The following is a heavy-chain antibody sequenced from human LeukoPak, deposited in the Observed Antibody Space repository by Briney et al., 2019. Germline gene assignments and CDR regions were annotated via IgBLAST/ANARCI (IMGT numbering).Heavy chain of an antibody. CDR3: ARPTGNKSGYYYFED. V-gene: IGHV4-39*01. CDR1: GGSIGSSGYY. D-gene: IGHD3-22*01. Sequence: ASETLSLTCTVSGGSIGSSGYYWAWIRQPPGKGLQWIGTIYYRGDTYYHPSLQSRVTISVDASKNLFSLRVNSVTAADTAVYYCARPTGNKSGYYYFEDWGQGSLVTVSS. J-gene: IGHJ4*02. CDR2: IYYRGDT.